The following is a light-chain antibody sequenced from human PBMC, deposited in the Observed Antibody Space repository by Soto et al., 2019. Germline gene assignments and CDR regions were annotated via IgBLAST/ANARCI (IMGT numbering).Light chain of an antibody. Sequence: SYELTQPPSVSVFSGQTASITCSGDKMGDKYASWYQQKPGQSPVLVIYRDNERPSGIPERFSGSNSGNTATLTISGTQAIDEADYYCQAWDSSIHVVFGGGTKLTVL. CDR2: RDN. CDR3: QAWDSSIHVV. J-gene: IGLJ2*01. V-gene: IGLV3-1*01. CDR1: KMGDKY.